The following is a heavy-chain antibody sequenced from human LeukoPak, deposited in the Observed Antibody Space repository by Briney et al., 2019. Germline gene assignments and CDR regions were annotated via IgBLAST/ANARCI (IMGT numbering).Heavy chain of an antibody. J-gene: IGHJ5*02. CDR1: GGSFSGYY. V-gene: IGHV4-34*01. CDR3: ARDMAGRFDP. D-gene: IGHD3-10*01. CDR2: INHSGST. Sequence: PSETLSLTCAVYGGSFSGYYWSWIRQPPGKGLEWIGEINHSGSTNYNPSLKSRVTISVDTSKNQISLKLSSVTAADTAVYYCARDMAGRFDPWGQGTLVTVSS.